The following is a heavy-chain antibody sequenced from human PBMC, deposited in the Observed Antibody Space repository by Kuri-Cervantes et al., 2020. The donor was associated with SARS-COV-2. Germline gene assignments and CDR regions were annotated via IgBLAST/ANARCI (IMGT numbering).Heavy chain of an antibody. V-gene: IGHV3-30-3*01. D-gene: IGHD6-19*01. J-gene: IGHJ4*02. CDR3: ARGRVAGSHLSFYY. CDR2: ISYDGSNK. CDR1: GFTFSSYA. Sequence: GGSLRLSCAASGFTFSSYAMHWVRQAPGKGLEWVAVISYDGSNKYYADSVKGRFTISRDNSKNTLYLQMNSLRSEDTAVYYRARGRVAGSHLSFYYWGQGTLVTVSS.